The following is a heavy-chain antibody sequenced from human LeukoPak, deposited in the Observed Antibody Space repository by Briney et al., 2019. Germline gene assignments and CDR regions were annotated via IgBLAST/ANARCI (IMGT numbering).Heavy chain of an antibody. J-gene: IGHJ4*02. CDR1: GYTFTSYD. Sequence: GASVKVSCNASGYTFTSYDINWVRQATGQGLEWMGWMNPNSGNTGYAQKFQGRVTITRNTSISTAYMELSSLRSEDTAVYYCARGLFFGGYGPPRGVGYWGQGTLVTVSS. D-gene: IGHD5-12*01. CDR3: ARGLFFGGYGPPRGVGY. CDR2: MNPNSGNT. V-gene: IGHV1-8*03.